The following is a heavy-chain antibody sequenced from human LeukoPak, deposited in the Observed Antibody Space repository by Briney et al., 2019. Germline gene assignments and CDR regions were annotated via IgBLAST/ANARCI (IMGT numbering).Heavy chain of an antibody. CDR3: ARMALDGGDSIGFDS. V-gene: IGHV1-2*02. J-gene: IGHJ5*01. CDR1: GYTFTDYS. Sequence: ASVKVSCKASGYTFTDYSIHWVRQAPGQGLEWMGWINPNIGGASYAQKFQDRVTMTRDRSINTAYMELSRLTSDDTAVYYCARMALDGGDSIGFDSWGQGTLVTVSS. D-gene: IGHD2-21*02. CDR2: INPNIGGA.